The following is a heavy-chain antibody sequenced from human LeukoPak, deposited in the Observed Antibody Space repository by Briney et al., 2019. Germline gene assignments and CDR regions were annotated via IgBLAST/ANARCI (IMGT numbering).Heavy chain of an antibody. J-gene: IGHJ6*02. D-gene: IGHD3-22*01. CDR1: GVSISNYY. CDR2: IYYRGSI. V-gene: IGHV4-59*01. CDR3: ARTFQDDGSGYYYYYGMDV. Sequence: ASETLSLTCTVSGVSISNYYWSWLRQPPGRGLEWVGYIYYRGSIKYKPSLRSRVTLSVDTSKNQFSLKLSSVTAADTAVYYCARTFQDDGSGYYYYYGMDVWGHGTTVTVSS.